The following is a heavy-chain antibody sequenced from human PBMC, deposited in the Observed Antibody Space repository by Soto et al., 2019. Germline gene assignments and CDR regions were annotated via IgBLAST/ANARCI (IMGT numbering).Heavy chain of an antibody. Sequence: EVQVLESGGGLVQPGGSLRLSCAASGFTFSSYAMSWVRQAPGKGLEWVSAITGGGGSTWSADYVKGRFTISRDNSRTTLYLQMSSLRAEDTAVYYCAKGSASGSPYYFDFVGQGTLVTVAS. V-gene: IGHV3-23*01. CDR2: ITGGGGST. CDR3: AKGSASGSPYYFDF. D-gene: IGHD6-25*01. J-gene: IGHJ4*02. CDR1: GFTFSSYA.